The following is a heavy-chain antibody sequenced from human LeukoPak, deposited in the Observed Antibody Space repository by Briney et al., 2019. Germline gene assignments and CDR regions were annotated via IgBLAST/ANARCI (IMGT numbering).Heavy chain of an antibody. D-gene: IGHD3-10*01. CDR1: GCSISSNY. CDR2: VYSSGST. CDR3: TRGIMGRGTTKLFDP. V-gene: IGHV4-4*07. J-gene: IGHJ5*02. Sequence: SETLSLTCTVSGCSISSNYWSWIRQPAGKGLEWIGRVYSSGSTGYNPSLKSRVTMSVDMSKNQFSLKLSSVTAADTAVYYCTRGIMGRGTTKLFDPWGQGTLVTVSS.